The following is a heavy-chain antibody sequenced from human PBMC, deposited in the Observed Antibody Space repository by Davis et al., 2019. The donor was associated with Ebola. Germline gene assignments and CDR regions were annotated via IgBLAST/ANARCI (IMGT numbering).Heavy chain of an antibody. D-gene: IGHD5-18*01. V-gene: IGHV1-3*01. CDR3: ARKDEAMALGYYYYYGMDV. Sequence: KFQGRVTISRDTSASTAYMELSRLKSDDTAVYYCARKDEAMALGYYYYYGMDVWGQGTTVTVSS. J-gene: IGHJ6*02.